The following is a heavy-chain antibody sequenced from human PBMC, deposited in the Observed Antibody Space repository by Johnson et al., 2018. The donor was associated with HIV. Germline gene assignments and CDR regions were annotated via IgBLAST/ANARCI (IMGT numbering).Heavy chain of an antibody. CDR2: ISYDGSNK. Sequence: QVQLVESGGGVVQPGRSLRLSCAASGFTLSNYAMHWVRQAPGKGLEWVAVISYDGSNKYYADSVKGRFTISRDNSKNTLYLQMSSLRAEDTAVYYCAREGRGSSSGAFDIWGLGTMVTVSS. D-gene: IGHD6-6*01. J-gene: IGHJ3*02. V-gene: IGHV3-30*04. CDR1: GFTLSNYA. CDR3: AREGRGSSSGAFDI.